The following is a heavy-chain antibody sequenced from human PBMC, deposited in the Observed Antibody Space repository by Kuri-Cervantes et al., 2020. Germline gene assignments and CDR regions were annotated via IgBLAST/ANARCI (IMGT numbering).Heavy chain of an antibody. V-gene: IGHV3-30*07. Sequence: GESLKISCAASGFTFSSYAMHWVRQAPGKGLEWVAVISYDGSNKYYADSVKGRFTISKDNAKNSLYLQMNSLRAEDTAVYNCAIASRDIASPGWGQGTLVTVSS. CDR2: ISYDGSNK. J-gene: IGHJ4*02. CDR3: AIASRDIASPG. D-gene: IGHD5-12*01. CDR1: GFTFSSYA.